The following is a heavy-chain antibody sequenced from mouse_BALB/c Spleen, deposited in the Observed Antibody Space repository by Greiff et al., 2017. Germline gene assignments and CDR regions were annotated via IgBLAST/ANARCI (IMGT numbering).Heavy chain of an antibody. V-gene: IGHV3-8*02. CDR1: GDSITSCY. Sequence: VQLQQSGPSLVKPSQTLSLTCSVTGDSITSCYWNWIRKFPGNKLEYMGYISYSGSTYYNPSLKSRISITRDTSKNQYYLQLNSVTTEDTATYYCARWETAWYFDVWGAGTTVTVSS. CDR2: ISYSGST. J-gene: IGHJ1*01. CDR3: ARWETAWYFDV.